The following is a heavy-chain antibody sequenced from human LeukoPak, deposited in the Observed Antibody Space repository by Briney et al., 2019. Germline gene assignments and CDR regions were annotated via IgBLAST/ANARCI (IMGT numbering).Heavy chain of an antibody. CDR2: ISWDGGST. V-gene: IGHV3-43*01. CDR3: AKDITVGNYYYYMDV. CDR1: GFTFDDYT. Sequence: GGSLRLSCAVSGFTFDDYTMHWVRQAPGKGLEWVSLISWDGGSTYYVDSVKGRFTISRDNSKNSLYLQMNSLRTEDTALYYCAKDITVGNYYYYMDVWGKGTTVTVSS. J-gene: IGHJ6*03. D-gene: IGHD7-27*01.